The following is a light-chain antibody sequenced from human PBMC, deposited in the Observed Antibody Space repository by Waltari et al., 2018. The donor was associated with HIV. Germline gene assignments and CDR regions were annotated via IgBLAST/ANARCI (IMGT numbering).Light chain of an antibody. Sequence: EIVLTXSPXXLSLSPGERVTLSCRASQIVSSNLAWYQQKPGQAPRLLIXXXSKXAXXIPARFXGSGSGTDFTLTIXGLEXXDFXVXYCQQYSNWPLITFGPGTKVDVK. CDR1: QIVSSN. V-gene: IGKV3-11*01. CDR2: XXS. J-gene: IGKJ3*01. CDR3: QQYSNWPLIT.